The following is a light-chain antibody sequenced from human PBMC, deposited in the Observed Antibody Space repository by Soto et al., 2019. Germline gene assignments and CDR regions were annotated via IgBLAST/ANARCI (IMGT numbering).Light chain of an antibody. CDR3: MQALQTRL. J-gene: IGKJ4*01. CDR1: HSLLHSNGYNY. Sequence: DIVMTQSPLSLPVTPGEPASISCRSSHSLLHSNGYNYLDWYLQKPGQSPQLLIYLGSNRASGVPDRFSGSGSGTDFTLKLSRVEAEDVGVYYCMQALQTRLFGGGNKVEIK. CDR2: LGS. V-gene: IGKV2-28*01.